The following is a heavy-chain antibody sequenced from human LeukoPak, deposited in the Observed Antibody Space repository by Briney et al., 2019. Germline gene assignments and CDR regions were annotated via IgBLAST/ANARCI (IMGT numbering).Heavy chain of an antibody. CDR2: IYYSGST. Sequence: PSQTLSLTCTVSGGSISSGGYYWSWIRQHPGKGLEWIGYIYYSGSTYYNPSLKSRVTISVDTSKNQFSLKLSSVTAADTAVYYCARGAWIQLWLRPDAFDIWGQGTMVTVSS. V-gene: IGHV4-31*03. CDR1: GGSISSGGYY. J-gene: IGHJ3*02. D-gene: IGHD5-18*01. CDR3: ARGAWIQLWLRPDAFDI.